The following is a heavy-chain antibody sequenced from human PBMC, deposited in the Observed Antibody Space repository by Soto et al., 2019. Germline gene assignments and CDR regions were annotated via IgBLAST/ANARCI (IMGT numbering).Heavy chain of an antibody. CDR2: ISFDGTKK. CDR3: AREDDYGYRYINYGLDV. J-gene: IGHJ6*02. D-gene: IGHD4-17*01. CDR1: GFTFNIYA. V-gene: IGHV3-30-3*01. Sequence: GGSLRLCCAASGFTFNIYALHWVRQAPSKGLEWVAVISFDGTKKYYSDSVKGRFTISRDNLKNTLYLQMNNLRVEDAALYFCAREDDYGYRYINYGLDVWGQGTTVTVSS.